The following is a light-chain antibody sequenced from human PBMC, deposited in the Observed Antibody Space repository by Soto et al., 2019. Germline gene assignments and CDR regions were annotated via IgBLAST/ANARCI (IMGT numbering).Light chain of an antibody. V-gene: IGKV3-15*01. CDR2: GAS. CDR3: QQYKNWPPAIT. J-gene: IGKJ5*01. Sequence: EIVMTQSPATLSVSPGERATLSCRASQRVTNNLAWYQQKPGQAPRLLMDGASTRATGIPARFTGSGSGTEFTLTISSRQSEDFAVYYCQQYKNWPPAITFGQGTRLEIK. CDR1: QRVTNN.